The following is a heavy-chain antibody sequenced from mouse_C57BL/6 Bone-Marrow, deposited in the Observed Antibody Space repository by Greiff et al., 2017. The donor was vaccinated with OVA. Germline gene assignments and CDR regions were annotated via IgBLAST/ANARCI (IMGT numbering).Heavy chain of an antibody. CDR2: IWSGGST. CDR3: AKNGAYYYGSSVYAMDY. CDR1: GFSLTSYG. V-gene: IGHV2-4*01. D-gene: IGHD1-1*01. Sequence: VQLKESGPGLVQPSQSLSITCTVSGFSLTSYGVHWVRQPPGKGLEWLGVIWSGGSTDYNAAFISRLSISKDNSKSQVFFKMNSLQADDTAIYYCAKNGAYYYGSSVYAMDYWGQGTSVTVSS. J-gene: IGHJ4*01.